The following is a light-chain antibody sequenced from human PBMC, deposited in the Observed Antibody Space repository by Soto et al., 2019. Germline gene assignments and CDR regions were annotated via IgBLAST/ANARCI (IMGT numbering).Light chain of an antibody. CDR2: DAS. V-gene: IGKV3-11*01. CDR1: QSVGSY. J-gene: IGKJ2*01. CDR3: QQSGKWPRT. Sequence: EIVLTQSPATLSLSPGERATLSCRASQSVGSYLAWYQQKPGQARRLLIYDASNRATDIPARFSGSGSGTDFTLTISSLESEDFGVYYCQQSGKWPRTFGQGTKLEIK.